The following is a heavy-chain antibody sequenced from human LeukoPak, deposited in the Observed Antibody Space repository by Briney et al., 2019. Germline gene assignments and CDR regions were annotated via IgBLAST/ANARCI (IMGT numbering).Heavy chain of an antibody. CDR1: GFTFSSSC. J-gene: IGHJ4*02. CDR3: ANDAWLRYFDY. V-gene: IGHV3-30*18. CDR2: ISYDGSNK. D-gene: IGHD5-12*01. Sequence: TGGSLRPLCAVAGFTFSSSCLHRVRQAPDKGLEWVAVISYDGSNKYYADSVKGRFTISRDNSKNTLYLQMNSLRAEDTAVYYCANDAWLRYFDYWGQGTLVTVSS.